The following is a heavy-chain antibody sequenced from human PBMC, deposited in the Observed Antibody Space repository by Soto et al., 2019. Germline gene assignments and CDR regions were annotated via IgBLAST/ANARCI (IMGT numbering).Heavy chain of an antibody. V-gene: IGHV4-4*02. CDR1: GVSISSNNW. J-gene: IGHJ4*02. CDR2: IYHVGSI. CDR3: ASLKQVRSAHYLDS. D-gene: IGHD2-8*01. Sequence: QVQLQESGPRLVKPSGTLTLTCAVSGVSISSNNWWSCVRQTPGKGLEWIAEIYHVGSINYNPSFKSRVTMSVDKSTNQFSLNLSSVTVADSAVYSCASLKQVRSAHYLDSWGQGTLVTVSS.